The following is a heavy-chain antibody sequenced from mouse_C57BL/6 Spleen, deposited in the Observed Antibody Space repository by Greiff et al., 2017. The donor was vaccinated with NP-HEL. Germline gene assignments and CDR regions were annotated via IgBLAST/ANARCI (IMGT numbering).Heavy chain of an antibody. J-gene: IGHJ2*01. CDR1: GYTFTDYE. D-gene: IGHD2-4*01. CDR2: IDPETGGT. CDR3: TYDYDRSY. V-gene: IGHV1-15*01. Sequence: VKLVESGAELVRPGASVTLSCKASGYTFTDYEMHWVKQTPVHGLEWIGAIDPETGGTAYNQKFKGKAILTADKSSSTAYMELRSLTSEDSAVYYCTYDYDRSYWGQGTTLTVSS.